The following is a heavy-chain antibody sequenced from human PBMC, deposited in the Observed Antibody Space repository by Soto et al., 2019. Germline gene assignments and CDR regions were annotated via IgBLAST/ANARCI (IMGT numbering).Heavy chain of an antibody. D-gene: IGHD2-21*02. V-gene: IGHV1-69*12. J-gene: IGHJ3*02. CDR1: GGTFSSYA. CDR2: IIPIFGTA. Sequence: QVQLVQSGAEVKKPGSSVKVSCKASGGTFSSYAISWVRQAPGQGLEWIGGIIPIFGTANYAQKFQGRVTITADESTSTAYMELSSLRSEDTAVYYCARDTGFVVVTAVSDAFDIWGQGTMVTVSS. CDR3: ARDTGFVVVTAVSDAFDI.